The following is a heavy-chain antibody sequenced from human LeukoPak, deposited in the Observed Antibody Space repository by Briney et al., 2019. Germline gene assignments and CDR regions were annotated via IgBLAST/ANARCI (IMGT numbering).Heavy chain of an antibody. CDR2: IYYSGST. CDR1: GGSISSSSYY. D-gene: IGHD6-6*01. J-gene: IGHJ4*02. Sequence: PSETLSLTCTVSGGSISSSSYYWGWIRQPPGKGLEWIGSIYYSGSTYYNPSLKSRVTISVDTSKNQFSLKLSSVTAADMAVYYCAIGGDSSSSSIDYWGQGTLVTVSS. CDR3: AIGGDSSSSSIDY. V-gene: IGHV4-39*01.